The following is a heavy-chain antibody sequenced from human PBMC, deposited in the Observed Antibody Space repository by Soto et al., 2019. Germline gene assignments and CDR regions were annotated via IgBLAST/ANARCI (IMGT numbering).Heavy chain of an antibody. V-gene: IGHV1-46*01. Sequence: ASVKVSCKTSGYTFTHHYLHWVRQAPGQGLEWMAIIDPNDGRTRYAQKFQDRILMTRDTSTTTVYLDLSSLKSEDTAVYYCARGKAGDYGGNSEFSYFEYWGQGTPVTVSS. CDR2: IDPNDGRT. CDR3: ARGKAGDYGGNSEFSYFEY. J-gene: IGHJ4*02. CDR1: GYTFTHHY. D-gene: IGHD4-17*01.